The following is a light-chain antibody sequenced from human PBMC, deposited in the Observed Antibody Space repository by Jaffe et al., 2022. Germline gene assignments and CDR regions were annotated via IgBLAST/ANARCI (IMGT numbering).Light chain of an antibody. CDR1: QSIAGSY. Sequence: EIVLTQSPGTLSLSPGERATLSCRASQSIAGSYLAWYQQKPDQAPRLLIYGASSRATGIPDRFSGSGSGTDFTLTISRLEPEDFAVYYCQQYGSSPPEITFGQGTRLEIK. CDR2: GAS. J-gene: IGKJ5*01. V-gene: IGKV3-20*01. CDR3: QQYGSSPPEIT.